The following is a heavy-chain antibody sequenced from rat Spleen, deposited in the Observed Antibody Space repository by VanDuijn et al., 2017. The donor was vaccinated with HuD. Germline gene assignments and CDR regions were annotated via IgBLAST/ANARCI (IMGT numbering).Heavy chain of an antibody. CDR3: ARLGSLYVMDA. V-gene: IGHV5-58*01. CDR1: GFNFKDYW. Sequence: EVKLVESGGGLVQPGRSLKLSCAASGFNFKDYWMYWVRQAPGKGLEWISSINPDGGHTYYPDSVKGRFTISRDNAKSTLYLQMDSLRSEDTATYYCARLGSLYVMDAWGQGASVTVSS. D-gene: IGHD4-6*01. CDR2: INPDGGHT. J-gene: IGHJ4*01.